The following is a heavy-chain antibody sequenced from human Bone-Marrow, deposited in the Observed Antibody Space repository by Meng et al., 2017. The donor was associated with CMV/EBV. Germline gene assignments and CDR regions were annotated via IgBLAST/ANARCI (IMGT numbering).Heavy chain of an antibody. J-gene: IGHJ4*02. Sequence: QVQRQESGPGLVKPSQTLSLTCSVSGVSIRSGDYYWSWIRQPPGKGLEWIGYIYYSGDTYYNPSLKSRITISVDTSKNQFSLKLTSVIAADTAIYYCATLRGGYWGRGTLVTVSS. CDR2: IYYSGDT. CDR1: GVSIRSGDYY. CDR3: ATLRGGY. V-gene: IGHV4-30-4*01.